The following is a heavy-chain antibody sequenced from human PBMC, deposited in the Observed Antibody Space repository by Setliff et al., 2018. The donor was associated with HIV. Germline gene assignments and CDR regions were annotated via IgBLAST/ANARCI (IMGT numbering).Heavy chain of an antibody. CDR3: ARVRGYSSSSRDFYYHNMEV. D-gene: IGHD6-6*01. Sequence: PSETLSLTCTVSGASISSHNYYWGWIRQSPGKGLEWIASIRSSGDTYYNPSLQSRVIISVDTSNNQISLKLTSVTAADTAVYYCARVRGYSSSSRDFYYHNMEVWGKGTTVTVSS. J-gene: IGHJ6*03. CDR1: GASISSHNYY. V-gene: IGHV4-39*01. CDR2: IRSSGDT.